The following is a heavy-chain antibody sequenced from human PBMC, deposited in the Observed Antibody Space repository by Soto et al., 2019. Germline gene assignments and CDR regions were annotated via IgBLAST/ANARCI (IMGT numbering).Heavy chain of an antibody. J-gene: IGHJ4*02. CDR2: ISYDGSNK. D-gene: IGHD6-13*01. V-gene: IGHV3-30*18. CDR3: AKGEQQPTDY. CDR1: GFTFSSYG. Sequence: QVQLVESGGGVVQPGRSLRLSCAASGFTFSSYGMHWVRQAPGKGLEWVAVISYDGSNKYYADSVKGRFTISRDNSKNTLYLQMNSLRAEDTAVYYCAKGEQQPTDYWGQGTLVTVSS.